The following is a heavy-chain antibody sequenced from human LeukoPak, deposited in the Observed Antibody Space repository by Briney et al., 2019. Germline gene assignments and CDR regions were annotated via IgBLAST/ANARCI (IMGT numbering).Heavy chain of an antibody. V-gene: IGHV3-30*18. CDR3: AKDLAVAETYYFDY. CDR1: GFTFSSYG. CDR2: ISYDGSNK. Sequence: GGSLRLSCAASGFTFSSYGMHWVRQAPGKGLEWVAVISYDGSNKYYADSVKGRFTISRDNSKNTLYLQMNSLRAEDTAVYYCAKDLAVAETYYFDYWGQGTLVTVSS. D-gene: IGHD6-19*01. J-gene: IGHJ4*02.